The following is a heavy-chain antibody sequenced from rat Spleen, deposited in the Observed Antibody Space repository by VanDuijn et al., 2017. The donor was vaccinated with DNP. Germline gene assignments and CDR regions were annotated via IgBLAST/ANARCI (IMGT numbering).Heavy chain of an antibody. D-gene: IGHD1-6*01. V-gene: IGHV5-25*01. CDR1: GFTFSDYY. CDR2: ISTGGTKT. Sequence: EVQLVESGGGLVQPGRSLKLSCAASGFTFSDYYMAWVRQAPTKGLEWVASISTGGTKTHYRDSVKGRFTISRDNAEDTLFLQMNSLRSEDTATYYCTRATGNYYYGGYFDYWGQGVMVTVSS. CDR3: TRATGNYYYGGYFDY. J-gene: IGHJ2*01.